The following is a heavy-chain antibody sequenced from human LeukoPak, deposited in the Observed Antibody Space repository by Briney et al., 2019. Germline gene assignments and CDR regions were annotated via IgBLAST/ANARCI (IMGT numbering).Heavy chain of an antibody. CDR1: GFTFSSYA. D-gene: IGHD2-2*01. Sequence: GGSLRLSCAASGFTFSSYAMSWVRQAPGKGLEWVSAISGSGGSTYYADSVKGRFTISRDNSKNTLYLQMNSLRAEDTAVYYCAKGGTSGEYCSSTSCYGYFDYWGQGTLVTVSS. J-gene: IGHJ4*02. V-gene: IGHV3-23*01. CDR3: AKGGTSGEYCSSTSCYGYFDY. CDR2: ISGSGGST.